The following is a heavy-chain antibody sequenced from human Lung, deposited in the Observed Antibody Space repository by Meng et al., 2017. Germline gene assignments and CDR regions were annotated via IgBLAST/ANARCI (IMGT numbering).Heavy chain of an antibody. CDR1: GFTFTDHW. CDR3: TNDRLNH. D-gene: IGHD1-1*01. V-gene: IGHV3-74*01. J-gene: IGHJ1*01. CDR2: INRDGTKP. Sequence: AQLVESGGGLVPPGGSLRLSCAASGFTFTDHWMHWVRQGPGKGLVWVSRINRDGTKPTYADSAKGRFTISRDNAKNTLYLQMNNLRAEDTAFYYCTNDRLNHWGQGALVTVSS.